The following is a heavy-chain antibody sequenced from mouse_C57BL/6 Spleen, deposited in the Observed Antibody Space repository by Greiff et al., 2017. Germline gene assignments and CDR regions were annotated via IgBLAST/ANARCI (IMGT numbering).Heavy chain of an antibody. V-gene: IGHV2-5*01. CDR2: IWRGGST. CDR1: GFTLTSYG. Sequence: VQRVESGPGLVQPSQRLSITCTASGFTLTSYGVHWVRQSPGKGLEWLGVIWRGGSTDYNAAFMSRLSITTDNSKSQVFFKMNSLQADDTAIYYCARSIYGYWYFDVWGTGTTVTVSS. D-gene: IGHD1-1*01. J-gene: IGHJ1*03. CDR3: ARSIYGYWYFDV.